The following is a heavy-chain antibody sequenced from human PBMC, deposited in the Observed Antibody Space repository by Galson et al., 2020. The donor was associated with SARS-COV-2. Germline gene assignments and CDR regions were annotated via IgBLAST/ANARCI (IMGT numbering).Heavy chain of an antibody. V-gene: IGHV3-33*01. CDR1: GFTFSSYG. Sequence: GESLKISCAASGFTFSSYGMHWVRQAPGKGLEWVAVIWYDGSNKYYADSVKGRFTISRDNSKNTLYLQMNSLRAEDTAVYYCAREANYGDYGGSVDYWGQGTLVTVSS. J-gene: IGHJ4*02. D-gene: IGHD4-17*01. CDR2: IWYDGSNK. CDR3: AREANYGDYGGSVDY.